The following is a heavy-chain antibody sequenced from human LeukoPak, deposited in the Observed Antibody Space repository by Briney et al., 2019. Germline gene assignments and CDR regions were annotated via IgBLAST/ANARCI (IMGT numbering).Heavy chain of an antibody. CDR2: ISYDGSNK. CDR3: AKAGGYCSGGSCYLDH. Sequence: PGRSLRLSCAASGFTFSSYGMHWVRQAPGKGLEWVAVISYDGSNKYYADSVKGRFTISRDNSKNTLYLQMNSLRAEDTAVYYCAKAGGYCSGGSCYLDHWGQGTLVTVSS. J-gene: IGHJ4*02. D-gene: IGHD2-15*01. V-gene: IGHV3-30*18. CDR1: GFTFSSYG.